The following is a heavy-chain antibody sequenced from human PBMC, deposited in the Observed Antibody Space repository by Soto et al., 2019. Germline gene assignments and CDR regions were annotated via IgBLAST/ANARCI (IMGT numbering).Heavy chain of an antibody. J-gene: IGHJ6*03. V-gene: IGHV1-8*01. Sequence: GAPVKVSSEDRRCAFESSASKSLRQATGQGLEWMGWMNPNSGNTGYAQKFQGRVTMTRNTSISTAYMELSSLRSEDTAVYYCARGSGGTYMDVWGKGTTVTVSS. CDR3: ARGSGGTYMDV. CDR1: RCAFESSA. D-gene: IGHD2-15*01. CDR2: MNPNSGNT.